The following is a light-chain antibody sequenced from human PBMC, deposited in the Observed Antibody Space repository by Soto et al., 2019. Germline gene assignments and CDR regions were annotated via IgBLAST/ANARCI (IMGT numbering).Light chain of an antibody. CDR1: QSVSSY. CDR2: DAS. CDR3: LQRSNWALT. J-gene: IGKJ4*01. Sequence: EIVLTQSPATLSLSPGERATLSCRASQSVSSYLAWYQQKPGQAPRLLIDDASNRATGIPARFSGSGSGTDFTLPIRSLEPEAFVVYYCLQRSNWALTFGGGTKVPIK. V-gene: IGKV3-11*01.